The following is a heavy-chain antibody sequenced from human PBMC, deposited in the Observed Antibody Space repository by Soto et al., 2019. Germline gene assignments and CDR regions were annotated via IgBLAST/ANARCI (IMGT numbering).Heavy chain of an antibody. CDR3: ARDRIAAAGTWFCDY. Sequence: ASVKVSCQASGYTFTSYAMHWVRQAPGQRLEWMGWINAGNGNTKYSQKFQGRVTITRDTSASTAYMELSSLRSEDTAVYYCARDRIAAAGTWFCDYWGQGTLVTVSS. V-gene: IGHV1-3*01. J-gene: IGHJ4*02. CDR2: INAGNGNT. D-gene: IGHD6-13*01. CDR1: GYTFTSYA.